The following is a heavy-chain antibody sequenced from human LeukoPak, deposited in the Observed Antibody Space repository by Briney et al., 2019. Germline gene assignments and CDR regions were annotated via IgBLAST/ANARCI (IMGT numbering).Heavy chain of an antibody. CDR3: ARDHPHSFIGYGMDV. V-gene: IGHV3-30-3*01. CDR2: ISYDGSNK. CDR1: GFTFSSYA. J-gene: IGHJ6*02. Sequence: GGSLRLSCAASGFTFSSYAMHWVRQAPGKGQEWVAVISYDGSNKYYADSVKGRFTISRDNSKNTLYLQMNSLRAEDTAVYYCARDHPHSFIGYGMDVWGQGTTVTVSS. D-gene: IGHD3-16*02.